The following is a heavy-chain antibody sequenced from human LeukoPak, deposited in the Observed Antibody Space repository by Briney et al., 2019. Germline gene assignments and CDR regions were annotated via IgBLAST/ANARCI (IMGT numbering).Heavy chain of an antibody. CDR2: ISYDGSNK. D-gene: IGHD1-1*01. CDR1: GFTFSSYG. V-gene: IGHV3-30*18. CDR3: AKDLSWNPPYYGMDV. J-gene: IGHJ6*02. Sequence: GGSLRLSCAASGFTFSSYGMHWVRQAPGKGLEWVAVISYDGSNKYYADSVKGRFTISRDNSKNTLYLQMNSLRAEDTAVYYCAKDLSWNPPYYGMDVWGQGTTVTVSS.